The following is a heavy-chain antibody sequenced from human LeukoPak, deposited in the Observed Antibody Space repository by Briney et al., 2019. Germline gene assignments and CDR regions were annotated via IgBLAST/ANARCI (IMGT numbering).Heavy chain of an antibody. V-gene: IGHV3-23*01. D-gene: IGHD2-21*01. CDR1: GFTFSTYS. Sequence: GGSLRLSCAASGFTFSTYSMNWVRQAPGKGLEWVSAISGSGGSTYYADSVKGRFTISRDNSKNTLYLQMNSLRAEDTAVYYCAKDLTRVIRAFDIWGQGTMVTVSS. CDR2: ISGSGGST. J-gene: IGHJ3*02. CDR3: AKDLTRVIRAFDI.